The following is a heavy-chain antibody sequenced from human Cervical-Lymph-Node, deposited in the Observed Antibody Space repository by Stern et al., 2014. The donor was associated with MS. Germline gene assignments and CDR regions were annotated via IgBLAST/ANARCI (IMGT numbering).Heavy chain of an antibody. Sequence: VQLVQSGSELKQPGASVTVACRVSGSTFTASSISWVRQAPGRGLEWMGWINTKTGNPTYALDFTGRFVFSLDTSVSTAFLQISSLKVDDTAVYYCARSQPFSYWGQGTLVTVSP. D-gene: IGHD6-13*01. V-gene: IGHV7-4-1*02. CDR1: GSTFTASS. J-gene: IGHJ4*02. CDR3: ARSQPFSY. CDR2: INTKTGNP.